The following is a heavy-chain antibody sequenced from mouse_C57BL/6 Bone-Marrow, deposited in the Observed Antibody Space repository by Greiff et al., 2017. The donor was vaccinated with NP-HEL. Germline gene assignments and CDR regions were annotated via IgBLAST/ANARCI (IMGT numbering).Heavy chain of an antibody. V-gene: IGHV14-1*01. CDR2: IDPEDGDT. CDR1: GFNIKDYY. D-gene: IGHD1-1*01. J-gene: IGHJ1*03. Sequence: EVQLQQSGAELVRSGASVKLSCTASGFNIKDYYMHWVKQRPEQGLEWIGRIDPEDGDTEYAPKFQGKATMTADTSSNTAYLQLSSLTSEDTAVYYCTTRGITTVVATSDVWGTGTTVTVSS. CDR3: TTRGITTVVATSDV.